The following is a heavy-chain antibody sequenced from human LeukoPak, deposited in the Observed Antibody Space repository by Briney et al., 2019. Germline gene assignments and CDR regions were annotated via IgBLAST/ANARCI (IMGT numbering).Heavy chain of an antibody. V-gene: IGHV3-48*04. Sequence: GGSLRLSCAASGFTVSDDSINWVRQPPRPGLEWISWGGICSGSTKYAASLKGRFTIHVDNAMNSVYLQMNSLRVEDTAVYYCARDHNYAFDNWGQGTLVTVSS. CDR3: ARDHNYAFDN. CDR1: GFTVSDDS. J-gene: IGHJ4*02. CDR2: GGICSGST. D-gene: IGHD1-1*01.